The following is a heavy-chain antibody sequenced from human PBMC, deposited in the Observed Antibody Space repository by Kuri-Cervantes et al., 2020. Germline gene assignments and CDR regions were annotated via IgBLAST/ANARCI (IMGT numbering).Heavy chain of an antibody. D-gene: IGHD1-26*01. CDR1: GFTFSSYA. CDR2: ISYDGSNK. J-gene: IGHJ6*02. Sequence: LSLTCAASGFTFSSYAMHWVRQAPGKGLEWVAVISYDGSNKYYADSVKGRFTVSRDNSNNTLYLQMNSLRAEDTAVYYCARDRSPRVGATRRFLYGMDVWGQGTTVTVSS. V-gene: IGHV3-30-3*01. CDR3: ARDRSPRVGATRRFLYGMDV.